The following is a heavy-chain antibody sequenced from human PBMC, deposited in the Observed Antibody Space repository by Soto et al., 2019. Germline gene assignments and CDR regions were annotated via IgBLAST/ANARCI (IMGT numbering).Heavy chain of an antibody. CDR1: GFTFSSYA. CDR3: AKAEQLVPYYYYMDV. CDR2: ISGSGGST. J-gene: IGHJ6*03. D-gene: IGHD6-6*01. Sequence: GGSLRLSCAASGFTFSSYAMSWVRQAPGKGLEWVSAISGSGGSTYYADSVKGRFTISRDNSKNTLYLQMNSLRAEDTAVYHCAKAEQLVPYYYYMDVWGKGTTVTVSS. V-gene: IGHV3-23*01.